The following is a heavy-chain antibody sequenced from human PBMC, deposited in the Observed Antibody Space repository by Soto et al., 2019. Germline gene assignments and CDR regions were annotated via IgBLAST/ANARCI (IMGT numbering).Heavy chain of an antibody. Sequence: GGSLRLSCAASGFTFSSYSMNWVRQAPGKGLEWVSSISSSSYIYYADSVKGRFTISRDNAKNSLYLQMNSLRAEDTAVYYCARGPSPPWFDPWGKGTLVTVSS. CDR1: GFTFSSYS. CDR2: ISSSSYI. J-gene: IGHJ5*02. CDR3: ARGPSPPWFDP. V-gene: IGHV3-21*01.